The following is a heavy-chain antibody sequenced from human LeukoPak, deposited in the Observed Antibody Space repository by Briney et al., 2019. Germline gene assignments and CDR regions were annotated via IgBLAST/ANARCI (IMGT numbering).Heavy chain of an antibody. CDR2: IYYSGSN. CDR3: ARDRRGYRHGLDDYYYYGMDV. J-gene: IGHJ6*01. D-gene: IGHD5-18*01. CDR1: GGSISSYY. V-gene: IGHV4-59*01. Sequence: SETLSLTCTVSGGSISSYYWRWIRHPPGKGLEWIGYIYYSGSNNYNPSLKSRVTISVDTSKNQFSLKLSSVTAADTAVYYCARDRRGYRHGLDDYYYYGMDVWRQGTTVTVSS.